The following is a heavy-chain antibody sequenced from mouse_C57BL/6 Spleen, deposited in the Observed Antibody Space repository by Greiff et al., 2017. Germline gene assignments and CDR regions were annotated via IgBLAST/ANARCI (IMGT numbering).Heavy chain of an antibody. CDR1: GYTFTDYE. V-gene: IGHV1-15*01. CDR2: IDPETGGT. CDR3: TRPITTVVHYYAMDY. D-gene: IGHD1-1*01. J-gene: IGHJ4*01. Sequence: QVQLQQPGAELVRPGASVTLSCKASGYTFTDYEMHWVKQTPVHGLEWIGAIDPETGGTAYNQKFKGKAILTADKSSSTAYMELRSLTSEDSAVYYCTRPITTVVHYYAMDYWGQGTSVTVSS.